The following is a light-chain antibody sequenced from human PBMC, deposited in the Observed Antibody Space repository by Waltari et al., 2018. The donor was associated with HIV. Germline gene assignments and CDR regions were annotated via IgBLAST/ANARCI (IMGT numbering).Light chain of an antibody. CDR3: MQGLQTPHT. Sequence: DIVMTKSPLSLHATAGEAASISCRSGQSLLHINGYNYLDWYLQKPGQPPQLLIYLASNRASGIPLRFSGSGIGTEFTLEISTVKAEDVGTFYCMQGLQTPHTFGQGTKLQI. V-gene: IGKV2-28*01. CDR1: QSLLHINGYNY. CDR2: LAS. J-gene: IGKJ2*01.